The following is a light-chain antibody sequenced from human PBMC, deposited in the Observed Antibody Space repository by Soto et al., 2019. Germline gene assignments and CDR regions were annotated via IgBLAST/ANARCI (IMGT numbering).Light chain of an antibody. V-gene: IGLV2-14*01. Sequence: QSALTQPASVSGSPGQSITISCTGTSSDVGGYNYVSWYQQHPGIAPKLLIYGVTNRPSGVSPRFSGSKSGNTASLTISGLQAEDEVDYHYSSYTSASTRLYLFGTGTKLTVL. CDR2: GVT. J-gene: IGLJ1*01. CDR3: SSYTSASTRLYL. CDR1: SSDVGGYNY.